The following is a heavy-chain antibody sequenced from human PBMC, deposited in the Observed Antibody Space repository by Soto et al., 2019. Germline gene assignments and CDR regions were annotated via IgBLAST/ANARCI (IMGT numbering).Heavy chain of an antibody. Sequence: EVQLVESGGGLIQPGGSLRLSCAASGFTFSSYSMNWVRQAPGKGLEWISYISSSLSTIYYTDSVKGRFTISRDNVKKSLDLQMNSLRADDTAVYYCAREVPRHTMTAFDYWGQGTLVTVSS. CDR3: AREVPRHTMTAFDY. CDR2: ISSSLSTI. V-gene: IGHV3-48*01. CDR1: GFTFSSYS. D-gene: IGHD3-3*01. J-gene: IGHJ4*02.